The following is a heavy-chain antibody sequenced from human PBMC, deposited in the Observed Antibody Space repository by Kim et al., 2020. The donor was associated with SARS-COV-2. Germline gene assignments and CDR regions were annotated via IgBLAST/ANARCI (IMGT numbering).Heavy chain of an antibody. J-gene: IGHJ5*02. D-gene: IGHD2-15*01. CDR2: TYYRSKWYN. CDR3: AREFPLFCSGGSCYSWPEYNWFDP. V-gene: IGHV6-1*01. Sequence: SQTLSLTCAISGDSVSSNSAAWNWIRQSPSRGLEWLGRTYYRSKWYNDYAVSVKSRITINPDTSKNQFSLQLNSVTPEDTAVYYCAREFPLFCSGGSCYSWPEYNWFDPWGQGTLVTVSS. CDR1: GDSVSSNSAA.